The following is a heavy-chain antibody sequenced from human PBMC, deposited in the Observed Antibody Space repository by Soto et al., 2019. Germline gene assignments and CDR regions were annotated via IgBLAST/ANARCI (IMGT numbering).Heavy chain of an antibody. CDR2: IYHSGRT. J-gene: IGHJ5*01. Sequence: QVQLQQSGPGLVKPSETLSLTCAVSGGSISNNNWWSWVRQPPGKGLEWIGEIYHSGRTNYNPSLKSRVSISADKSTNHFSLNLNSATAADAAIYYCARGGSGYDWFDSWGQGTLVTVSS. V-gene: IGHV4-4*02. CDR1: GGSISNNNW. CDR3: ARGGSGYDWFDS. D-gene: IGHD5-12*01.